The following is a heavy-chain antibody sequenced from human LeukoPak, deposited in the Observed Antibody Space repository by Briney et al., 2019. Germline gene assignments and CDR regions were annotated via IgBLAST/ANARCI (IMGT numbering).Heavy chain of an antibody. J-gene: IGHJ4*02. D-gene: IGHD1-14*01. V-gene: IGHV4-39*01. CDR1: GGSIASRTHY. CDR3: ARRQTTAWHLDY. CDR2: ISYSGST. Sequence: SETLSLTCTVSGGSIASRTHYWGWIRQPPGKGLEWIGSISYSGSTYYNPSLKSRVTISVDTSKNHFSLRLSSVTAADSAVYCCARRQTTAWHLDYWGQGALVSVSS.